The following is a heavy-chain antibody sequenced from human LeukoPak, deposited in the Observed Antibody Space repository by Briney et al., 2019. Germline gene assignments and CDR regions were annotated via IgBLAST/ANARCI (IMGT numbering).Heavy chain of an antibody. CDR2: IYSGGST. J-gene: IGHJ6*02. CDR3: ARETGGYSPKGYYYYGMDV. CDR1: GLTVSSNY. V-gene: IGHV3-66*01. D-gene: IGHD5-18*01. Sequence: GGSLRLSCAASGLTVSSNYMSWARQAPGKGLEWVSVIYSGGSTYYADSVKGRFTIPRDNSKNTLYLQMNSLRAEDTAVYYCARETGGYSPKGYYYYGMDVWGQGTTVTVSS.